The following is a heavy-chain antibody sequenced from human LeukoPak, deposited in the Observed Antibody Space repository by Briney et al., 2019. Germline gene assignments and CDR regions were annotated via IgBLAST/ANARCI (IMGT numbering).Heavy chain of an antibody. J-gene: IGHJ4*02. Sequence: PSETLSLTCAVYGGSFSGYYWSWIRQPPGKGLEWIGEINHSGSTNYNPSPKSRVTISVDTSKNQFSLKLSSVTAADTAVYYCARLPRPGYSYGYGYWGQGTLVTVSS. CDR3: ARLPRPGYSYGYGY. CDR2: INHSGST. CDR1: GGSFSGYY. D-gene: IGHD5-18*01. V-gene: IGHV4-34*01.